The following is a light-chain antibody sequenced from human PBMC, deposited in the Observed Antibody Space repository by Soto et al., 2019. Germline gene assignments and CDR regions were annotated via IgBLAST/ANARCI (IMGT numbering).Light chain of an antibody. CDR1: QSIGNY. Sequence: EIVLTQSPATLSLSPGQRATLSCRASQSIGNYLAWYQQKPGQAPRLLMYDASTRATGIPARFIGSGSGTDFTLTISSLEPEDFAVYHCQQRRNWITFGGGTKVEIK. V-gene: IGKV3-11*01. CDR2: DAS. CDR3: QQRRNWIT. J-gene: IGKJ4*01.